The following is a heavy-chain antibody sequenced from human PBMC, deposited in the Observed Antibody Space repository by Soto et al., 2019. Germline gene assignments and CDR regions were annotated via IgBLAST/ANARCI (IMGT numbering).Heavy chain of an antibody. CDR1: GFSLTTSGVG. J-gene: IGHJ4*02. Sequence: QITLKESGPTLVKPTQTLTLTCTFSGFSLTTSGVGVGWIRQPQGKALEWLALIYWDEDKRYSTSLKNRLNSTKDTSKNQVVLTMTNVDPVDTATYYCAHRRPPYYLEGSGGFDYWGQGTLVTVSS. V-gene: IGHV2-5*02. CDR2: IYWDEDK. D-gene: IGHD2-15*01. CDR3: AHRRPPYYLEGSGGFDY.